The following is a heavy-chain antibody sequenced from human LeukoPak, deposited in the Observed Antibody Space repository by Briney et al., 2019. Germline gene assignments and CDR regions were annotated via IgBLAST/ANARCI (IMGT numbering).Heavy chain of an antibody. Sequence: GGSLRLSCVASGFTFSSNWMTWVRQDPGRGLEWVANIKKDGSEKYYLASVKGRFTISRDNAKNSLYLQINSLRAEDTAVYYCARRYYDSSGYPKFYYYYYMDVWGKGTTVTVSS. CDR1: GFTFSSNW. D-gene: IGHD3-22*01. CDR2: IKKDGSEK. J-gene: IGHJ6*03. V-gene: IGHV3-7*01. CDR3: ARRYYDSSGYPKFYYYYYMDV.